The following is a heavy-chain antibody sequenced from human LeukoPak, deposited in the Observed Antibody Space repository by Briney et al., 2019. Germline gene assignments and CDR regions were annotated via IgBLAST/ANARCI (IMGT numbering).Heavy chain of an antibody. Sequence: SVKVSCKASGGTFSSYATSWVRQAPGQGLEWMGGIIPIFGTANYAQKFQGRVTITADKSTSTAYMELSSLRSEDTAVYYCARVTIFGVVIWMLDIWGQGTMVTVSS. J-gene: IGHJ3*02. V-gene: IGHV1-69*06. CDR3: ARVTIFGVVIWMLDI. D-gene: IGHD3-3*01. CDR2: IIPIFGTA. CDR1: GGTFSSYA.